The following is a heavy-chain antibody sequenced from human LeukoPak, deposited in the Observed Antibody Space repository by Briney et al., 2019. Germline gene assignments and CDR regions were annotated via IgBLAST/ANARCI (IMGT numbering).Heavy chain of an antibody. CDR2: ISATGAST. D-gene: IGHD3-10*01. V-gene: IGHV3-23*01. CDR1: GFIFSKYA. Sequence: GGSLRLSCEGSGFIFSKYAMNWVRQAPGKGLEWVSAISATGASTYYIDSVKGRFTISRDNSNNTLYLQMNNLRAEDTAVYYCARGSQDSGSYYLGYWGQGTLVTVSS. CDR3: ARGSQDSGSYYLGY. J-gene: IGHJ4*02.